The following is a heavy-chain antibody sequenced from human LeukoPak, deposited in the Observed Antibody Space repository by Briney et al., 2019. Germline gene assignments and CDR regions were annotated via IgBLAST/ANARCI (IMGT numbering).Heavy chain of an antibody. V-gene: IGHV4-34*01. CDR1: GGSVSGYY. Sequence: SEALSLTCAVYGGSVSGYYWSWIRQPPAKGMERIGEINHSGSTNYNLSLKSQVTISVDTSKKQFSLTLSSVTAADTAVYYCAIYSYGHIEHWGQGTLVTVSS. D-gene: IGHD5-18*01. CDR2: INHSGST. J-gene: IGHJ4*02. CDR3: AIYSYGHIEH.